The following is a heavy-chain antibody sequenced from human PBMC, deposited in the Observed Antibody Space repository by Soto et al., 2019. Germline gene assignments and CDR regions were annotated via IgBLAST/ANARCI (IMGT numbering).Heavy chain of an antibody. CDR3: AKENGGWGYSYGPDRYFGY. J-gene: IGHJ4*02. CDR2: ISYDGSNK. V-gene: IGHV3-30*18. Sequence: SGGSLRLSCAASGFTFSSYGMHWVRQAPGKGLEWVAVISYDGSNKYYADSVKGRFTISRDNSKNTLYLQMNSLRAEDTAVYYCAKENGGWGYSYGPDRYFGYWGQGTLVTVSS. CDR1: GFTFSSYG. D-gene: IGHD5-18*01.